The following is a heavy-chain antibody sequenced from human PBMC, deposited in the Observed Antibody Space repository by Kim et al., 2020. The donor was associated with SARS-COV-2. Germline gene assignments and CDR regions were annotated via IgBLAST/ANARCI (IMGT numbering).Heavy chain of an antibody. Sequence: GGSLRLSCAASGFIFDDYAMSWVRQAPGKGLQWISDISGSGGTAVYEDSVKGRFIISRDNSKNTLFLQMTSLRAEDTAVYFCVKEAVDGSPGNPFDIWGHETMVIVSS. D-gene: IGHD6-19*01. CDR2: ISGSGGTA. V-gene: IGHV3-23*01. CDR1: GFIFDDYA. CDR3: VKEAVDGSPGNPFDI. J-gene: IGHJ3*02.